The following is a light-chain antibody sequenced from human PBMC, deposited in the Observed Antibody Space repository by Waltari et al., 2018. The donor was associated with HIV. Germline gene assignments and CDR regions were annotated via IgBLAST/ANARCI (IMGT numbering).Light chain of an antibody. CDR1: QSIGSDY. J-gene: IGKJ1*01. Sequence: EIVLTQSPGTLSLSPGERAPLSCRASQSIGSDYLAWYQQKPGQAPRLLIYGASSRATGIPDRFSGSGSGTDFTLTISRLEPEDFAVYYCQQYGSSPKTFGQGTKVEIK. CDR2: GAS. CDR3: QQYGSSPKT. V-gene: IGKV3-20*01.